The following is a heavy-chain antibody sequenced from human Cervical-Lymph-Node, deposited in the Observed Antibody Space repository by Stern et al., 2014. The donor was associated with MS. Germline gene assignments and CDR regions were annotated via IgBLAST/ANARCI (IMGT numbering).Heavy chain of an antibody. CDR3: TILSGPLDH. CDR2: INRDGSTT. V-gene: IGHV3-74*02. D-gene: IGHD3-10*01. J-gene: IGHJ4*02. CDR1: GFTFSNSW. Sequence: EVQLVESGGGLVQPGGSLRLSCAASGFTFSNSWMHWVRQAPGKGLVWVSRINRDGSTTTYADSVKGRFTISRDNAKNTLYLQMSSLRAEDTAVYYCTILSGPLDHWGQGTLVTVSS.